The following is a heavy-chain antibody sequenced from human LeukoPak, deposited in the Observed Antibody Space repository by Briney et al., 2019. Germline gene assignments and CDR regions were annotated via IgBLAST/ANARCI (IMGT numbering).Heavy chain of an antibody. Sequence: ASVKVSCKASGGTFSSYAISWVRQAPGQGLEWMGGIIPIFGTANYAQKLQGRVTITADESTSTAYMELSSLRSEDTAVYYCSYDSSGYSIYFQHWGQGTLVTVSS. J-gene: IGHJ1*01. CDR2: IIPIFGTA. V-gene: IGHV1-69*01. D-gene: IGHD3-22*01. CDR3: SYDSSGYSIYFQH. CDR1: GGTFSSYA.